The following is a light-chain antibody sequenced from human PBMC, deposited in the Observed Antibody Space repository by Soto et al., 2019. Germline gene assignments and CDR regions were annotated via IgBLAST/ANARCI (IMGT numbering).Light chain of an antibody. CDR3: QTWGTGTPWV. CDR1: SGHSSYA. CDR2: LNSDGSH. V-gene: IGLV4-69*01. J-gene: IGLJ3*02. Sequence: QPVLTQSPSASASLGASVTLTCTLSSGHSSYAIAWHQQQPEKGPRYLMKLNSDGSHSKGDGIPDRFSGSSAGAERYLTISSLQSVDEADYHCQTWGTGTPWVFGGGTKLTVL.